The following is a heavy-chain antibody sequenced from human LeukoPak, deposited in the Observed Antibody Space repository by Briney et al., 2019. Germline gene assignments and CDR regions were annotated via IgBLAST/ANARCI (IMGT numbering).Heavy chain of an antibody. CDR3: ASVPFSGWYGYYYMDV. D-gene: IGHD6-13*01. Sequence: PSETLSLTCAVSGGSISSSSYYWGWIRQPPGKGLECIGYIYYSGSTNYNPSLKSRVTISVDTSKNQFSLKLSSVTAADTAVYYCASVPFSGWYGYYYMDVWGKGTTVTVSS. CDR1: GGSISSSSYY. CDR2: IYYSGST. V-gene: IGHV4-61*05. J-gene: IGHJ6*03.